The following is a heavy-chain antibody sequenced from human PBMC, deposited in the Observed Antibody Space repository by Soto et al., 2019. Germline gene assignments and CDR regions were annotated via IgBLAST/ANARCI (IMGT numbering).Heavy chain of an antibody. CDR2: IYYSGST. D-gene: IGHD3-22*01. Sequence: PSETLSLTCTVSGGSVSSGSYYWSWIRQPPGKGLEWIGYIYYSGSTNYNPSLKSRVTISVDTSKNQFSLKLSSVTAADTAVYYCARDGYYYDSSGYLYYYYGMDVWGQGTTVTVSS. CDR1: GGSVSSGSYY. CDR3: ARDGYYYDSSGYLYYYYGMDV. J-gene: IGHJ6*02. V-gene: IGHV4-61*01.